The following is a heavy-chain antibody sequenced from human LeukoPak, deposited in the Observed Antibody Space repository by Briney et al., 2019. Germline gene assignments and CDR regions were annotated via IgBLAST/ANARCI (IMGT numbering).Heavy chain of an antibody. V-gene: IGHV1-2*02. J-gene: IGHJ4*02. Sequence: ASVKVSCKASGYTFTGYYMHWVRQAPGQGLEWMGWINPNSGGTNYAQKFQGRVTMTRDTSISTAYMELSRLRSDDTAVYYCARADRRIAAATGLSYFDYWGQGTLVTVSS. CDR1: GYTFTGYY. CDR2: INPNSGGT. CDR3: ARADRRIAAATGLSYFDY. D-gene: IGHD6-13*01.